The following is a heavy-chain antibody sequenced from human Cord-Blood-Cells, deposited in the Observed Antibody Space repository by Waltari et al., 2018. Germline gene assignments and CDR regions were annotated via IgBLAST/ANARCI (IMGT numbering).Heavy chain of an antibody. Sequence: VQRQTSGPGLVKPSATRSLTCHLSGYSISRGYYWGCIWQPPGKGREWIGSIDHSGSTYYNPSLKSRVTISVDTSKNQFSLKLSSVTAADTAVYYCAREDDAFDIWGQGTMVTVSS. CDR2: IDHSGST. V-gene: IGHV4-38-2*02. CDR1: GYSISRGYY. J-gene: IGHJ3*02. CDR3: AREDDAFDI.